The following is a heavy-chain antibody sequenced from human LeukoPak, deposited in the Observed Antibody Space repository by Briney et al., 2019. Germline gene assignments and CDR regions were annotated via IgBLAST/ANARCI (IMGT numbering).Heavy chain of an antibody. CDR2: ISWNSGSI. D-gene: IGHD5-18*01. J-gene: IGHJ4*02. CDR3: ARDKGIQLWSPLGY. Sequence: PGGSLRLSCAASGFTFDDYAMHWVRQAPGKGLEWVSGISWNSGSIGYADSVKGRFTISRDNAKNSLYLQMNSLRAEGTAVYYCARDKGIQLWSPLGYWGQGTLVTVSS. CDR1: GFTFDDYA. V-gene: IGHV3-9*01.